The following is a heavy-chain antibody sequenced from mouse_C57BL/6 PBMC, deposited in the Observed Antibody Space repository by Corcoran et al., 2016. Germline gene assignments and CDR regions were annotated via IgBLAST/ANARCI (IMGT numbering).Heavy chain of an antibody. CDR2: IYPGDGDT. CDR3: STMIKEAWFAY. D-gene: IGHD2-4*01. V-gene: IGHV1-80*01. J-gene: IGHJ3*01. Sequence: QVQLQQSGAELVKPGASVKISCKASGYAFSSYWMNWVKQRAGKGLEWIGQIYPGDGDTNYNGNLKGKATLTADKSSSTAYMQLSSLTSEDYAVYFCSTMIKEAWFAYWGQGTLVTVSA. CDR1: GYAFSSYW.